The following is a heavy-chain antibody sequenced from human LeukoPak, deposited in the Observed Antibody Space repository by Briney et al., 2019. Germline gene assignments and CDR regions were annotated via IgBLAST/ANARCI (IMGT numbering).Heavy chain of an antibody. CDR2: ISSSGSTI. D-gene: IGHD3-22*01. Sequence: GGSLRLSCAASGFTFSSYEMNWVRQAPGKGLEWVSYISSSGSTIYYADSVKGRFTISRDNAKNSLYLQMNSLRAEDTAVYYCARGPYYYDSSGYYFDYWGQGTLVTVSS. V-gene: IGHV3-48*03. CDR3: ARGPYYYDSSGYYFDY. CDR1: GFTFSSYE. J-gene: IGHJ4*02.